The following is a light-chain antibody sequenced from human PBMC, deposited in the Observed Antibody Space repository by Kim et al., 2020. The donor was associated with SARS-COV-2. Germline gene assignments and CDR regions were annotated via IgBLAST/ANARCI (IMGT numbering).Light chain of an antibody. CDR1: RDTVGDQG. CDR2: RDN. Sequence: LTQPPSVSKGLRQTATLTCTGNRDTVGDQGAAWLQQHQGHPPKLLSFRDNNRPSGISERFSASRSGNTASLTITGLQPEDEADYYCSAWDRSLGAWVFGGGTQLTVL. CDR3: SAWDRSLGAWV. J-gene: IGLJ3*02. V-gene: IGLV10-54*04.